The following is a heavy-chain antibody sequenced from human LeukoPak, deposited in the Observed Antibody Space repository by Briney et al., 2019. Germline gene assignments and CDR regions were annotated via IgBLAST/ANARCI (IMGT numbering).Heavy chain of an antibody. D-gene: IGHD3-16*02. J-gene: IGHJ4*02. CDR2: IKSKTDGGTT. Sequence: PGGSLRLSCAASGFTFSNCAMSWVRQAPGKGLEWVGRIKSKTDGGTTDYAAPVKGRFTISRDDSKNTLYLQMNSLKTEDTAVYYCTTGVMITFGGVIVFDYWGQGTLVTVSS. CDR3: TTGVMITFGGVIVFDY. V-gene: IGHV3-15*01. CDR1: GFTFSNCA.